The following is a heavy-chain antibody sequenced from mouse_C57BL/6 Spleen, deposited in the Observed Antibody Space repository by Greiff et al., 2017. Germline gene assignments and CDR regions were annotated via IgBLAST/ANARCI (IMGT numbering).Heavy chain of an antibody. Sequence: ESGPGLVKPSQSLSLTCSVTGYSITSGYYWNWIRQFPGNKLEWMGYLSYDGSNNYNPSLKNRISITRDTSKNQFFLKLNSVTTEDTATYYCARDGYYAMDYWGQGTSVTVSS. CDR2: LSYDGSN. CDR1: GYSITSGYY. J-gene: IGHJ4*01. CDR3: ARDGYYAMDY. V-gene: IGHV3-6*01.